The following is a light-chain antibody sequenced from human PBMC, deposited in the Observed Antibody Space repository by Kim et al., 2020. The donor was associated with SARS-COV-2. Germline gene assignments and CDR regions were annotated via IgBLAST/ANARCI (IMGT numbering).Light chain of an antibody. J-gene: IGLJ2*01. Sequence: QSALTQPASVSGSPGQSITISCTGTTTDHVSWYQQYPGTAPKLMIYDVYKWPSGVSHRFSGSTSDNTDSLTISGLQADAAAVYYCISYPRTHTLLFG. V-gene: IGLV2-23*02. CDR1: TTDH. CDR2: DVY. CDR3: ISYPRTHTLL.